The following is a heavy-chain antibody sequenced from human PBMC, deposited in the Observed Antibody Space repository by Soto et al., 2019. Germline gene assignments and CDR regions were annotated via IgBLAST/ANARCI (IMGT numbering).Heavy chain of an antibody. CDR1: GFAFSSYG. CDR2: IWYDGSNE. Sequence: QVQLVESGGGVVQPGKSLRLSCEASGFAFSSYGMHWVRQAPGKGLEWVAVIWYDGSNEHYADSVKGRFTISRDNSKNTLYLQMTSLRPEDTAVYYCARDGAEAGIFLEYWGQGTLVTVSS. V-gene: IGHV3-33*01. D-gene: IGHD6-13*01. J-gene: IGHJ4*02. CDR3: ARDGAEAGIFLEY.